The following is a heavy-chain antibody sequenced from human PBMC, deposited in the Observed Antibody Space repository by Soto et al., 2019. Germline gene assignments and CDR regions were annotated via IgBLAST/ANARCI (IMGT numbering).Heavy chain of an antibody. J-gene: IGHJ4*02. CDR1: GFAFSNYA. CDR3: ARGGSGWYPFDY. V-gene: IGHV3-23*01. CDR2: LSGGGDNT. Sequence: EVQLLESGGGLVQPGGSLRLSCAASGFAFSNYAMSWVRQSPGKGLEWIASLSGGGDNTHCAESVKGRFTISRDDSKSTLFLQIDSLRDGDTAVYYCARGGSGWYPFDYWGQGALVTVSS. D-gene: IGHD6-19*01.